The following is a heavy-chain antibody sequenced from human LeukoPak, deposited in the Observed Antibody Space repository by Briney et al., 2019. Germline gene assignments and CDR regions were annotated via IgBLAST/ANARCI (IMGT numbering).Heavy chain of an antibody. V-gene: IGHV1-8*01. Sequence: ASVKVSCKASGYTFTSYDINWVRQATGQGLEWMGWMNPNSGNTGYAQKFQGRVTITRNTSISTAYMELSSLRSEDTAVYYCARNPYSSSWYWKSDWFDPWGQGTLVTVSS. CDR1: GYTFTSYD. D-gene: IGHD6-13*01. CDR3: ARNPYSSSWYWKSDWFDP. J-gene: IGHJ5*02. CDR2: MNPNSGNT.